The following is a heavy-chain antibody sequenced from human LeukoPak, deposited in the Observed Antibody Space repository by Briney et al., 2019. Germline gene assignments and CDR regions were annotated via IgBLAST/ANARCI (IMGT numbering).Heavy chain of an antibody. CDR3: ATYLAAACD. J-gene: IGHJ4*02. Sequence: HWXXQAPGKGLEWMGGFDPEDGETIYAQKFQGRVTMTEDTSTDTAYMELSSLRSEDTAVYYCATYLAAACDWGQGTLVTVSS. V-gene: IGHV1-24*01. D-gene: IGHD6-13*01. CDR2: FDPEDGET.